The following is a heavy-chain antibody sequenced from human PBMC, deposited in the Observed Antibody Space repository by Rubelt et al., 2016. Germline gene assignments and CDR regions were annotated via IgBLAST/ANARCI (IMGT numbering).Heavy chain of an antibody. D-gene: IGHD3-10*01. V-gene: IGHV4-34*01. J-gene: IGHJ4*02. Sequence: QVQLKQWGAGLLKASETLSLTCAVYGGSFSSYYWSWIRQPPGKGLEWIGEINHSGRNKYNPSLKCRVTYSLDPSKNQFSLSLGSVTAADTAVYYGAGRRRRRLWLGYGGQGTLVTVSS. CDR3: AGRRRRRLWLGY. CDR1: GGSFSSYY. CDR2: INHSGRN.